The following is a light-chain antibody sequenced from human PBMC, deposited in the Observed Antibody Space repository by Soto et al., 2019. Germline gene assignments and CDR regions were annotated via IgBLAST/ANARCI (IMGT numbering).Light chain of an antibody. CDR3: QQSYNTPRA. CDR2: AAS. V-gene: IGKV1-39*01. Sequence: DIQMTQHPSSLSAPVGDRVSITCRASQTISNYLIWYQQKPGKAPNLLIYAASTLQSGVPSSFSGSGSGTNFTLTISSLQSEDFATYYFQQSYNTPRAFGQGTKVEIK. CDR1: QTISNY. J-gene: IGKJ1*01.